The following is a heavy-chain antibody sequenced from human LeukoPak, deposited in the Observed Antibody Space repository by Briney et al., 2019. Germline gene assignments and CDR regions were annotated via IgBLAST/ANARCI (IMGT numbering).Heavy chain of an antibody. CDR3: ARDSTMVSIVPDDAFDI. V-gene: IGHV4-61*01. J-gene: IGHJ3*02. D-gene: IGHD3-3*01. CDR2: IYYSGST. CDR1: GGSISSGSYY. Sequence: SETLSLTCTVSGGSISSGSYYWRWIRQPPGKGLEWIGYIYYSGSTNYNPSLKSRVTISVDTSKNQFSLKLSSVTAADTAVYYCARDSTMVSIVPDDAFDIWGQGTMVTVSS.